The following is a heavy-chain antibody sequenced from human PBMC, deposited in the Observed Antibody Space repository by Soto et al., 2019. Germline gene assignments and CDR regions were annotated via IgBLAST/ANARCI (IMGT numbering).Heavy chain of an antibody. V-gene: IGHV3-49*04. D-gene: IGHD3-22*01. Sequence: QPWGSLRLSCTGSGFTFGDYAMSWVRQAPGKGLEWVGFIRSKAYGGTTEYAASVKGRFTISRDDSKSIAYLQMNSLKTEDTAVYYCTSGADRCDGTDDWGQGPTVTVSS. CDR3: TSGADRCDGTDD. CDR2: IRSKAYGGTT. CDR1: GFTFGDYA. J-gene: IGHJ6*02.